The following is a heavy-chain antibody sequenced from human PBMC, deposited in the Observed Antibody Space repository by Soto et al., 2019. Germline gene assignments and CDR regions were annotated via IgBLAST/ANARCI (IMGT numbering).Heavy chain of an antibody. Sequence: GGSLRLSCAASGFTFSSYSMNWVRQAPGKGLEWVSYISSSSSTIYYADSVKGRFTISRDNAKNSLYLQMNSLRDEDTAVYYCAREKMTTTPGRAFDIWGQGTMVTVSS. CDR1: GFTFSSYS. D-gene: IGHD4-4*01. J-gene: IGHJ3*02. CDR3: AREKMTTTPGRAFDI. CDR2: ISSSSSTI. V-gene: IGHV3-48*02.